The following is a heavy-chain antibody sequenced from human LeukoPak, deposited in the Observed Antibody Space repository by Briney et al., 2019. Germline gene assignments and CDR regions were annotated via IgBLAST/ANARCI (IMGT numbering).Heavy chain of an antibody. CDR1: GYTFTSYG. V-gene: IGHV1-18*01. CDR2: ISAYNGNT. J-gene: IGHJ4*02. Sequence: ASVKVSCKASGYTFTSYGISWARQAPGQGLEWMGWISAYNGNTNYAQKLQGRVTMTTDTSTSTAYMELRSLRSDDTAVYYCASLTKPSYYDILTGYYDPFDYWGQGTLVTVSS. CDR3: ASLTKPSYYDILTGYYDPFDY. D-gene: IGHD3-9*01.